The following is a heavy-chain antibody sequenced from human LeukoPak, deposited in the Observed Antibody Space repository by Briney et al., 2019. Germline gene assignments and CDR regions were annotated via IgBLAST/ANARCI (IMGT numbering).Heavy chain of an antibody. D-gene: IGHD3-22*01. J-gene: IGHJ4*02. V-gene: IGHV3-7*05. CDR2: IKQDGSES. CDR1: GFSFSSYW. Sequence: GGSLRLSCAASGFSFSSYWMSWVRQAPGKGLEWVANIKQDGSESNYVGSVKGRFTISRDNAKNSLYLQMNSLRAEDTAVYYCAKDKDYYDSGDYFDYWGQGTLVTVSS. CDR3: AKDKDYYDSGDYFDY.